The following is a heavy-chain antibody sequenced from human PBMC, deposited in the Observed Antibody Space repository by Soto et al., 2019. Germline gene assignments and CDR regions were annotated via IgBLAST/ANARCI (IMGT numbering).Heavy chain of an antibody. CDR1: DNSINSSTSS. CDR2: IYYSGST. Sequence: SETLSPIFPLADNSINSSTSSEGWSRQPPGTGLEWIGSIYYSGSTYYNPSLKSRVTISVDTSKNQFSLKLSSVTAADTAVYYCARLTVDIVVVPAALHYYYYMDVWGKGTTVT. CDR3: ARLTVDIVVVPAALHYYYYMDV. D-gene: IGHD2-2*01. J-gene: IGHJ6*03. V-gene: IGHV4-39*01.